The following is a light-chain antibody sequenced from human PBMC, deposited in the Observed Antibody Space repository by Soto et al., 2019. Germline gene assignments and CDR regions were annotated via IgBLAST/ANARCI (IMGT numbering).Light chain of an antibody. Sequence: QSVLTQPASVYGSPGQSVAISCTGTSSDVGAYNYVSWYQHLPGKAPKLLIYDVSHRPSWVSDRFSGSKSGNTASLTISGLQAEDEGDYYCNSYTSSSTLYVFGTGTKSPS. V-gene: IGLV2-14*03. CDR2: DVS. CDR3: NSYTSSSTLYV. CDR1: SSDVGAYNY. J-gene: IGLJ1*01.